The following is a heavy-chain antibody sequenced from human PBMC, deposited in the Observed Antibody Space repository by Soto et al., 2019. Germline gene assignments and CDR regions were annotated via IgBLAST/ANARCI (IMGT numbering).Heavy chain of an antibody. J-gene: IGHJ4*02. D-gene: IGHD5-18*01. Sequence: SETLSLTCTVSGGSISSGDYYWSWIRQPPGKGLEWIGYIYYSGSTYYNPSLKSRVTISVDTSKNQFSLKLSSVTAADTAVYYCARGRGYSYGYYFDYWGQGTLVTVSS. CDR1: GGSISSGDYY. CDR3: ARGRGYSYGYYFDY. V-gene: IGHV4-30-4*01. CDR2: IYYSGST.